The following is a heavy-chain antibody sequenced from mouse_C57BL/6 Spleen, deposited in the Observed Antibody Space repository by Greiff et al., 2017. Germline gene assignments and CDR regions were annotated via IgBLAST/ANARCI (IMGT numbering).Heavy chain of an antibody. CDR2: INPYNGGT. CDR1: GYTFTDYY. Sequence: EVQLQQSGPVLVKPGASVKMSCKASGYTFTDYYMNWVKQSHGKSLEWIGVINPYNGGTSYNQKFKGKATLTVDKSSSTAYMELNSLTSEDSAVYYCARGLANWPFDYWGQGTTLTVSS. V-gene: IGHV1-19*01. J-gene: IGHJ2*01. CDR3: ARGLANWPFDY. D-gene: IGHD4-1*01.